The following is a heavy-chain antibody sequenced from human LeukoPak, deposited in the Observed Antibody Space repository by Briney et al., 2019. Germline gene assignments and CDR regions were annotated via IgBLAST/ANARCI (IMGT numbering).Heavy chain of an antibody. D-gene: IGHD5-24*01. Sequence: PGRSLRLSCAASGFTFDDYAMHWVRQVPGKGLEWISGITWNSDSVDYADSVKGRFTISRDNAKNLLYLQMNSLRVEDTALYYCAKGGGRWLKFRSWFDPWGQGTLVTVSS. CDR3: AKGGGRWLKFRSWFDP. CDR1: GFTFDDYA. CDR2: ITWNSDSV. J-gene: IGHJ5*02. V-gene: IGHV3-9*01.